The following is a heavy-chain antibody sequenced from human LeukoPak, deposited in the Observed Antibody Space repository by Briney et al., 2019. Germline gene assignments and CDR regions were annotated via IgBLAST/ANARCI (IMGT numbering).Heavy chain of an antibody. J-gene: IGHJ1*01. CDR1: GFTFSNYA. V-gene: IGHV3-64D*06. CDR3: VKGVVVAASVWEYFQH. D-gene: IGHD2-15*01. CDR2: INSNGGST. Sequence: GGSLRLSCSASGFTFSNYAMHWVRQAPGKGLEYVSIINSNGGSTYYTDSVKGRFTISRDNAKNTLYLQMSSLRAVDTAVYYCVKGVVVAASVWEYFQHWGQGALVTVSS.